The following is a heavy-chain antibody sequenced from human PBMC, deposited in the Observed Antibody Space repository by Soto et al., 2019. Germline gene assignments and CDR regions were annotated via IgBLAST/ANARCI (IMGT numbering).Heavy chain of an antibody. CDR1: GFTFSSYD. J-gene: IGHJ4*02. Sequence: EVQLAESGGGMVQPGGSLRLSCVASGFTFSSYDMHWVRQAPGKGLEYVSSISSNGGTTYYGNSGKGRFTISRDNSKTTLYLQMGSLRAEAMAVYYFVRRVSGNYDYWGQGTLVTVSS. CDR3: VRRVSGNYDY. D-gene: IGHD1-7*01. CDR2: ISSNGGTT. V-gene: IGHV3-64*01.